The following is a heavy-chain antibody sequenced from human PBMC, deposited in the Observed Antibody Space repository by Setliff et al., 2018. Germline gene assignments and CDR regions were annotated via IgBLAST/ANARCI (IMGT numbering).Heavy chain of an antibody. D-gene: IGHD3-10*01. CDR3: ARGAYRSGSYTAFDI. CDR1: GYTFTNYG. J-gene: IGHJ3*02. CDR2: IGAYNGNT. Sequence: ASVKVSCKASGYTFTNYGVTWVRQAPGQGLEWMGWIGAYNGNTYNAHKFQGRVTMTSDTSTSTAYMELRSLRSDDTAVYYCARGAYRSGSYTAFDIWGQGTMVTVSS. V-gene: IGHV1-18*01.